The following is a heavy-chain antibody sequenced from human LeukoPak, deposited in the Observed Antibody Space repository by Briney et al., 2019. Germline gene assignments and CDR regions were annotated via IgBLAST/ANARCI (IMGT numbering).Heavy chain of an antibody. CDR1: GDSVSSNSVT. CDR2: TYYRSTWYN. J-gene: IGHJ5*02. Sequence: SQTLSLTCAISGDSVSSNSVTWNWIRQCSSRGLQWLGRTYYRSTWYNDYAVSVRGRITVNPDTSKNQFSLHLNSVTPEDTAVYYCARRLTQYDCFDPWGQGILVTVSS. V-gene: IGHV6-1*01. D-gene: IGHD2-2*01. CDR3: ARRLTQYDCFDP.